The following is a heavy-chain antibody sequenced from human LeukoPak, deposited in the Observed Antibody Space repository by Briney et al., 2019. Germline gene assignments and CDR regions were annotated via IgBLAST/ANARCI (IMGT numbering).Heavy chain of an antibody. J-gene: IGHJ6*02. Sequence: GGSLRLSCAASGFTFSSYAMSWVRQAPGKGLQWVSAISVSGGSTYYADSVKGRFTISRDNSKKTLYLQMNSLRAADTAVYYCAKDDGGYPYYYYYFGMDVWGQGTTVTVSS. CDR3: AKDDGGYPYYYYYFGMDV. CDR1: GFTFSSYA. D-gene: IGHD1-26*01. CDR2: ISVSGGST. V-gene: IGHV3-23*01.